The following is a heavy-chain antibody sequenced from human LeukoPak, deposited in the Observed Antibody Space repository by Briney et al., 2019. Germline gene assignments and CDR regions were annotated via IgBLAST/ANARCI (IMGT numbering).Heavy chain of an antibody. CDR1: GYTFTSYY. J-gene: IGHJ6*02. D-gene: IGHD3-22*01. Sequence: ASVKVSCKASGYTFTSYYMHWVRQAPGQGLEWMGIINPSGGSTSYAQKFQGRVTMTRDTSTSTVYMELSSLRSEDTAVYYCARDYYDSSGYDGYYYYYGMDVWGQGTTVTVSS. V-gene: IGHV1-46*01. CDR3: ARDYYDSSGYDGYYYYYGMDV. CDR2: INPSGGST.